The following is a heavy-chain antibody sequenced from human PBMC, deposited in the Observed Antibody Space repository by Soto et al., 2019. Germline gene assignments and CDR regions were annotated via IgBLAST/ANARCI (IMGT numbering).Heavy chain of an antibody. D-gene: IGHD3-22*01. CDR1: GGTFSSYA. Sequence: ASVKVSCKASGGTFSSYAISWVRQAPGQGLEWMGGIIPIFGTANYAQKFQGRVTITADESTSTAYMELSSLRSEDTAVYYCASYYYDSSGYYDYWGQGTLDTVSS. CDR3: ASYYYDSSGYYDY. CDR2: IIPIFGTA. V-gene: IGHV1-69*13. J-gene: IGHJ4*02.